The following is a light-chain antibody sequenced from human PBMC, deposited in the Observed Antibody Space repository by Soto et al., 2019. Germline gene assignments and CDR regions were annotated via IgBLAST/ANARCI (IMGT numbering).Light chain of an antibody. CDR3: QQRSNWPLP. V-gene: IGKV3-11*01. Sequence: EIVLTQSPATLSLSPGERATLSCRASQSVSSYLAWYQHIPGQAPRLLIYDASNRATGIPARFSGSGSGTDFTLTISSLESEDFAVYYCQQRSNWPLPFGGGTKVDIK. J-gene: IGKJ4*01. CDR2: DAS. CDR1: QSVSSY.